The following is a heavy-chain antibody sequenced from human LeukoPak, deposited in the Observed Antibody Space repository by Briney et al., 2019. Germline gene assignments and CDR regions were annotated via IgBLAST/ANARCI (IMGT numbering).Heavy chain of an antibody. Sequence: PGGSLRLSCAASGFTSSIYEMNWVRQAPGKGLEWVSFISGSGRTIHFADSVKGRFTISRDNAKNSLYLQMNSLRGEGTAVYYCARGRWFDPWGQGTLVTVSS. V-gene: IGHV3-48*03. CDR2: ISGSGRTI. CDR1: GFTSSIYE. CDR3: ARGRWFDP. J-gene: IGHJ5*02.